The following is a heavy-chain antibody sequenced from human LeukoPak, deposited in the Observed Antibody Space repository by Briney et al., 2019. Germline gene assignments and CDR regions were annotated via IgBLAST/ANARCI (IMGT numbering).Heavy chain of an antibody. D-gene: IGHD4-11*01. V-gene: IGHV3-7*01. CDR3: ARGSSGDGRYRHLDF. J-gene: IGHJ4*02. CDR2: IKQDESEK. Sequence: GGSLRLSCVASGFTSSAYWMGWVRQAPGKGLEWVANIKQDESEKYYVDSVKGRFTISRDNAHNSLYLQMNSLGAEDTAVYYCARGSSGDGRYRHLDFWGRGTLVTVSS. CDR1: GFTSSAYW.